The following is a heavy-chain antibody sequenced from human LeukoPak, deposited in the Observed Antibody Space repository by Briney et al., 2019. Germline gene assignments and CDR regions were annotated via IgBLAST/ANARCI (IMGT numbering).Heavy chain of an antibody. CDR1: GGTFSSYA. V-gene: IGHV1-69*05. J-gene: IGHJ4*02. CDR3: ARDKGSSGYYRTYYFDY. Sequence: SVKVSCKASGGTFSSYAIGWVRQAPGQGLEWMGRIIPIFGTANYAQKFQGRVTITTDESTSTAYMELSSLRSEDTAVYYCARDKGSSGYYRTYYFDYWGQGTLVTVSS. D-gene: IGHD3-22*01. CDR2: IIPIFGTA.